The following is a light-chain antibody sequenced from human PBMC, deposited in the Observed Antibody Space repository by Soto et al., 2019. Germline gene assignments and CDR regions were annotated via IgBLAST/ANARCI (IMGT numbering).Light chain of an antibody. V-gene: IGKV1-5*01. CDR1: QSISSW. CDR3: QQYNSYWK. Sequence: DIQMTHSPSSLSASVLYIVTITFRSSQSISSWLDWYQQKPGKAPKLLIYDASSLESGVPSRFSGSGSGREFTLTISSLQPDDFATYYCQQYNSYWKFGQGTKVDIK. CDR2: DAS. J-gene: IGKJ1*01.